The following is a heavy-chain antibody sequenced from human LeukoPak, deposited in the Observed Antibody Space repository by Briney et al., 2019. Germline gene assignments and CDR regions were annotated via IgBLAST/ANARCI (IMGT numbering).Heavy chain of an antibody. D-gene: IGHD3-10*01. CDR1: GGSFSSSSYY. V-gene: IGHV4-39*01. Sequence: SETLSLTCTVSGGSFSSSSYYWGWIRQPPGKGLEWIGTIYYSGSTYNIASLKSRVTISVDTSKNQFSLKLSSVTAADTAVYYCACITMVRGVPYYFDYWGQGTLVTVSS. CDR3: ACITMVRGVPYYFDY. J-gene: IGHJ4*02. CDR2: IYYSGST.